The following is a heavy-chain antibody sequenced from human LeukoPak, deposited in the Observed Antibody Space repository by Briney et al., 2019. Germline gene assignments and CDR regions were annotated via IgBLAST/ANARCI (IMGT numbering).Heavy chain of an antibody. V-gene: IGHV1-18*04. J-gene: IGHJ3*02. D-gene: IGHD3-22*01. CDR1: GYTFTGYY. CDR2: ISAYNGNT. CDR3: ARGRHYYDSSDYYYEGDAFDI. Sequence: ASVKVSCKASGYTFTGYYMHWVRQAPGQGLEWMGWISAYNGNTNYTQKLQGRVTMTTDTSTSTAYMELSSLRSEDTAVYYCARGRHYYDSSDYYYEGDAFDIWGQGTMVTVSS.